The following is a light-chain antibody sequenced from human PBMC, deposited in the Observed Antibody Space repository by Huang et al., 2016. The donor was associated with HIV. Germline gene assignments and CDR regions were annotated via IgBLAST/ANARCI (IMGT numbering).Light chain of an antibody. J-gene: IGKJ2*01. CDR2: GAS. CDR3: QQYNNWPPYT. Sequence: EIVMTQSPATLSVSPGERAILSCRASQSVSSNLAWYQQKPCQSPRLLIYGASTRATGIPARFSGSGSGTEFSLTISSLQSEDFAVYYCQQYNNWPPYTFGQGTKLEIK. V-gene: IGKV3-15*01. CDR1: QSVSSN.